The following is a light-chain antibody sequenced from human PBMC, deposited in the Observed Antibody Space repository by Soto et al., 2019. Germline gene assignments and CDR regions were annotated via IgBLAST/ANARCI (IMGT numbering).Light chain of an antibody. CDR2: EVT. CDR3: NSYTLSRTVI. Sequence: QSALTQPASVSGSPGQSITISCSGTSSDVGAHDFVSWYQHHPDKATKVIIFEVTKRPSGVSNRFSGSKTGNTASLTISGLQAEDEADYYCNSYTLSRTVIFGGGTKVTVL. CDR1: SSDVGAHDF. V-gene: IGLV2-14*01. J-gene: IGLJ2*01.